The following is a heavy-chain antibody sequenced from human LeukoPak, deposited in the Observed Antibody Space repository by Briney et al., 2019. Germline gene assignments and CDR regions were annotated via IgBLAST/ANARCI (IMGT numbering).Heavy chain of an antibody. CDR2: IKGDGSEE. J-gene: IGHJ4*02. V-gene: IGHV3-7*04. CDR1: GFTFSNTW. CDR3: ARDLRDFDY. D-gene: IGHD3-16*01. Sequence: GGSLRLSCTASGFTFSNTWMTWVRQAPGRGLEWVANIKGDGSEENYVDSVKGRFAISRDNAKDSLYLQVNSLKAEDAAVYYCARDLRDFDYWGQGTLVTVSS.